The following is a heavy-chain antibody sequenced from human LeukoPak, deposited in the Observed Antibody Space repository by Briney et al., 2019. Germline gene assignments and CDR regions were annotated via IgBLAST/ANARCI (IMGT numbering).Heavy chain of an antibody. V-gene: IGHV1-18*01. CDR1: GYTFTSYG. Sequence: GASVKVSCKASGYTFTSYGISWVRQAPGQGLEWMGWISAYNGNTNYAQKLQGRVTMTTDTSTSTAYMELRSLRSDDTAVYCCAREGDGTTIFGVVIMFTYCFDYWGQGTLVTVSS. J-gene: IGHJ4*02. CDR2: ISAYNGNT. D-gene: IGHD3-3*01. CDR3: AREGDGTTIFGVVIMFTYCFDY.